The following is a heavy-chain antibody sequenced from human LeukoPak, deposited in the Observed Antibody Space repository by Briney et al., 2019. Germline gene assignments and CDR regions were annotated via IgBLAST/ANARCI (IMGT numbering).Heavy chain of an antibody. D-gene: IGHD5-24*01. CDR2: ISDRGGST. CDR3: AKRGMTTIKEGFDY. Sequence: GVSLRLSCAASGFTFSTYAMSWVRQAPGKGLEWVSAISDRGGSTYYADSVKGRFTISRDNSKNTLYLQMSSLRAEDTAVYYCAKRGMTTIKEGFDYWGQGTLVTVSS. V-gene: IGHV3-23*01. CDR1: GFTFSTYA. J-gene: IGHJ4*02.